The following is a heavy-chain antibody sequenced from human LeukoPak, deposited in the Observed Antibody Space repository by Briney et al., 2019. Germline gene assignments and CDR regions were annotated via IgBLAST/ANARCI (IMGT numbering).Heavy chain of an antibody. J-gene: IGHJ4*02. CDR1: GYTFTSYG. D-gene: IGHD2-2*01. V-gene: IGHV1-18*01. CDR2: ISAYNGNT. Sequence: ASVKVSCKASGYTFTSYGISWVRQAPGQGLEWMGWISAYNGNTNYAQKLQGRVTMTTDTSTSTAYMELRSLRSDDTAVYYCARDSVVASYCSSTSCSLSDYWGQGTLVTVSS. CDR3: ARDSVVASYCSSTSCSLSDY.